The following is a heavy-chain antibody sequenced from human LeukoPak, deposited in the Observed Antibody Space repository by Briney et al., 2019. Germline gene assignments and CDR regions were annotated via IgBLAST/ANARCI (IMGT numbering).Heavy chain of an antibody. CDR1: GGSISSYY. J-gene: IGHJ5*02. D-gene: IGHD3-3*01. Sequence: SETLSLTCTVSGGSISSYYWSWIRQPPGKGLEWIGYIYYSGSTNYNPSLKSRVTISVDTPKNQFSLKLSSVTAADTAVYYCARESEGFTIFGVVSNWFDPWGQGTLVTVSS. CDR2: IYYSGST. V-gene: IGHV4-59*01. CDR3: ARESEGFTIFGVVSNWFDP.